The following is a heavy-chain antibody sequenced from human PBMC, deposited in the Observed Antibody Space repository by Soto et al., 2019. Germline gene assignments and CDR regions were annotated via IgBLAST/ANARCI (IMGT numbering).Heavy chain of an antibody. CDR1: GFTFSSYD. CDR2: ITTSGSYI. J-gene: IGHJ5*02. Sequence: EVQLVESGGGLVKPGGSLRLSCAASGFTFSSYDMNWVRQAPGKGLEYVSPITTSGSYIYYGDSVRGRFTISRDNAKNPLLLQMNGLRAEDTAVYYCVRSGTAPMQSQDWCAPGGQGTVVTVSS. D-gene: IGHD1-1*01. V-gene: IGHV3-21*01. CDR3: VRSGTAPMQSQDWCAP.